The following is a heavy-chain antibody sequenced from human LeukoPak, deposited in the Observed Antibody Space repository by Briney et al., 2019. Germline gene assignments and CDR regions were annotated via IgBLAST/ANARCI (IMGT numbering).Heavy chain of an antibody. D-gene: IGHD1-26*01. CDR1: GLTFGIYW. J-gene: IGHJ6*03. Sequence: PGGSLRLSCAAFGLTFGIYWMSWVRQAPGKGLEWVANIKQDGSEKYYVDSVRGRFTISRDNAKNSLYLQMNSLRAEDTAVYYCVSMSGYYFYMDVWGKGTTVTVSS. CDR2: IKQDGSEK. CDR3: VSMSGYYFYMDV. V-gene: IGHV3-7*01.